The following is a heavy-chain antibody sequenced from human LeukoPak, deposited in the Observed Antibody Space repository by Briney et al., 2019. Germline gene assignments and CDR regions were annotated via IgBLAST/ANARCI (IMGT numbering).Heavy chain of an antibody. CDR2: IRYGGSNM. D-gene: IGHD3-16*01. Sequence: TGGSLRLSCAASGFTFSSYGMHWVRQAPGKGLEWLAFIRYGGSNMFYADSVKDRFTVSRDNSKNTLYLQMDTLRPEDTALYYCANGGGYFLHWGQGTLVTVAS. CDR1: GFTFSSYG. V-gene: IGHV3-30*02. CDR3: ANGGGYFLH. J-gene: IGHJ1*01.